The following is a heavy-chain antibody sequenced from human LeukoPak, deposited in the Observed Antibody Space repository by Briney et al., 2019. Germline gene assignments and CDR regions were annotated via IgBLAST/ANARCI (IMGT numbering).Heavy chain of an antibody. J-gene: IGHJ4*02. Sequence: SSETLSLTCTVSGGSISRSSYYWGWIRQPPGKGLEWIGNMYYSGSTYYNPSLKSRVTISVDTSKNQFSLKLSSVTAADTAVYCCARHVCRYFDWELCGFDYWGQGTLVTVSS. V-gene: IGHV4-39*01. CDR1: GGSISRSSYY. D-gene: IGHD3-9*01. CDR3: ARHVCRYFDWELCGFDY. CDR2: MYYSGST.